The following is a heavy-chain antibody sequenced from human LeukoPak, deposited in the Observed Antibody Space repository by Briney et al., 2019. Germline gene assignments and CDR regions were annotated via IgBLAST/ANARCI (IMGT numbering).Heavy chain of an antibody. V-gene: IGHV3-30*02. Sequence: GGSLRLSCAASGFGFRSYGVHWVRQAPGKGLEGVAFIRSDGSDTYYADSVRGRFSISRDNSKNSVYLQMNSLRAEDTAVHYCAKEQDRRGTTYYFRQWGQETLHIVPS. CDR1: GFGFRSYG. J-gene: IGHJ4*02. CDR2: IRSDGSDT. D-gene: IGHD1/OR15-1a*01. CDR3: AKEQDRRGTTYYFRQ.